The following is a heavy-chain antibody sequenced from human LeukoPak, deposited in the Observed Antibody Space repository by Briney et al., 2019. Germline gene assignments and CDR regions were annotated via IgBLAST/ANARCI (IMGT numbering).Heavy chain of an antibody. V-gene: IGHV4-59*08. J-gene: IGHJ4*02. Sequence: SETLSLTCTVSGGSISSYYWCWIRQPPGKGLEWIGYIYYSGSTNYNPSLKSRVTISVDTSKNQFSLKLSSVTAADTAVYYCARLEWELQGYFDYWGQGTLVTVSS. CDR3: ARLEWELQGYFDY. D-gene: IGHD1-26*01. CDR1: GGSISSYY. CDR2: IYYSGST.